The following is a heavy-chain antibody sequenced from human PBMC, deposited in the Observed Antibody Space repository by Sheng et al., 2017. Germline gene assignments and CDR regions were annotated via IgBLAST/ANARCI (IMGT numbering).Heavy chain of an antibody. Sequence: QVQLQQWGAGLLKPSETLSLTCAVYGGSFSGYYWSWIRQPPGKGLEWIGEINHSGSTNYNPSLKSRVTISVDTSKNQFSLKLSSVTAADTAVYYCATTGGPAAIRRIDYWGQGTLVTVSS. CDR3: ATTGGPAAIRRIDY. J-gene: IGHJ4*02. D-gene: IGHD2-2*01. V-gene: IGHV4-34*01. CDR1: GGSFSGYY. CDR2: INHSGST.